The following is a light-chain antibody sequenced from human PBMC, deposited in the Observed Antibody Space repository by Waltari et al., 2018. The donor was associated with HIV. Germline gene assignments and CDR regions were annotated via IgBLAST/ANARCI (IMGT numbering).Light chain of an antibody. CDR1: SSNIGRNT. CDR3: AAWDDSLNGR. Sequence: QSVLTQPPSASGTPGQRVTISCSGSSSNIGRNTVNWYQQLPGTAPKLLIYSNNQRPSGVPALSSGSKSGTPASLAISGLQSDDEADYYCAAWDDSLNGRFGGGTKLTVL. CDR2: SNN. J-gene: IGLJ2*01. V-gene: IGLV1-44*01.